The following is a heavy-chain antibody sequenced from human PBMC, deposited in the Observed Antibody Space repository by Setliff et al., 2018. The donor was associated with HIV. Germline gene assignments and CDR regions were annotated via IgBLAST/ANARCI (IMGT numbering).Heavy chain of an antibody. CDR3: ARMDLGYCSGGSCYLGWFDP. CDR2: INHSGST. J-gene: IGHJ5*02. V-gene: IGHV4-34*01. D-gene: IGHD2-15*01. Sequence: SETLSLTCTVPGGSFRSSRYHWSWIRQSPEKGLEWIGEINHSGSTNYNPSLKSRVTMSVDTSKNQFSLKLSSVTAADAAVYYCARMDLGYCSGGSCYLGWFDPWGQGTLVTVSS. CDR1: GGSFRSSRYH.